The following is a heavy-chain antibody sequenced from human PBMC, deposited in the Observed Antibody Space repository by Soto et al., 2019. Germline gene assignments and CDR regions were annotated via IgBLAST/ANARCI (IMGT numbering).Heavy chain of an antibody. CDR2: ISGSGGDT. Sequence: PGGALVVGCAASVFTFSIYAMSWVRQAPGKGLEWVSAISGSGGDTYYADSVKGRFTISRDSSKNTLYLQMNSLRAEDTAIYYCAKDFMGAWNAFDIWGQGTMVTVSS. J-gene: IGHJ3*02. V-gene: IGHV3-23*01. CDR3: AKDFMGAWNAFDI. CDR1: VFTFSIYA. D-gene: IGHD1-26*01.